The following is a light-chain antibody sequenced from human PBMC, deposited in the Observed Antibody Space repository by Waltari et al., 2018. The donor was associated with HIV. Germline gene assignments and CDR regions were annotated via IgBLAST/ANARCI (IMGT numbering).Light chain of an antibody. J-gene: IGLJ3*02. V-gene: IGLV1-44*01. CDR3: AAWDDSLNGVV. CDR2: TNN. Sequence: QSVLTQPPSASGTPGPRVTISCSGSNSNIRSNTVNWYQQLPGTAPKLLIYTNNQRPSGVPDRFSGSKSGTSASLAISWLQSEDEADYYCAAWDDSLNGVVFGGGTRLTVL. CDR1: NSNIRSNT.